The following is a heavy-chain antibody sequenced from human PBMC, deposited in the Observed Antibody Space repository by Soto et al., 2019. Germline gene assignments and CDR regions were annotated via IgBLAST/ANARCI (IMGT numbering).Heavy chain of an antibody. J-gene: IGHJ5*02. Sequence: QVQLQESGPGLVKPSQTLFLTCTVSGGSISSGDYYWSWIRQPPGKGLEWIGYIYYSGSTYYNPSLKSRVTISVDTSKNQFSLKLSSVTAADTAVYYCAREAQDDYVPGWFDPWGQGTLVTVSS. D-gene: IGHD4-17*01. CDR1: GGSISSGDYY. V-gene: IGHV4-30-4*01. CDR2: IYYSGST. CDR3: AREAQDDYVPGWFDP.